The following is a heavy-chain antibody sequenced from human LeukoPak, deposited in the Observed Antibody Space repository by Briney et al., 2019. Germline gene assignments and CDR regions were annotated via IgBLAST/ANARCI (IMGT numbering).Heavy chain of an antibody. D-gene: IGHD5-24*01. CDR2: IIPILGIA. CDR1: GGTFSSYA. J-gene: IGHJ5*02. V-gene: IGHV1-69*04. CDR3: ARGPHGSDP. Sequence: GASVKVSCKASGGTFSSYAISWVRHAPGQGLEWMGRIIPILGIANYAQKFQGRVTITADKSTSTAYMELSSLRSEDTAVYYCARGPHGSDPWGQGTLVTVSS.